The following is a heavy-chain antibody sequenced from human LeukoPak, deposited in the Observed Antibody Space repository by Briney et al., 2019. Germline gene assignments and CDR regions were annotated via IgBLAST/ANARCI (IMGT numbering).Heavy chain of an antibody. V-gene: IGHV3-7*01. D-gene: IGHD1-1*01. CDR2: IKEDGSVK. J-gene: IGHJ4*02. CDR3: ARVGNWNDRGDY. CDR1: GFTFSSYA. Sequence: GGSLRLSCAASGFTFSSYAMSWVRQAPGKGLEWVANIKEDGSVKSYVDSVKGRFTISRDNAKNSLYLQMNSLTAEDTAVYYCARVGNWNDRGDYWGQGTLVTVSS.